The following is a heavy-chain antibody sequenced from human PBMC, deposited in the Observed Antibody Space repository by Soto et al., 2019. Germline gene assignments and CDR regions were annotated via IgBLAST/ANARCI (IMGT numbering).Heavy chain of an antibody. CDR1: GFAFSDYY. CDR3: ARRRPTGYYNY. V-gene: IGHV3-11*05. CDR2: IGSSSSDT. D-gene: IGHD3-9*01. Sequence: QVQLVESGGDLVKPGGSLRLSCAASGFAFSDYYMSWIRQAPGKGLEWVSSIGSSSSDTNYADSVKGRFTISRDNAKNSLYLQMNSLRAEVTAVYYCARRRPTGYYNYWGQGTLVTVSA. J-gene: IGHJ4*02.